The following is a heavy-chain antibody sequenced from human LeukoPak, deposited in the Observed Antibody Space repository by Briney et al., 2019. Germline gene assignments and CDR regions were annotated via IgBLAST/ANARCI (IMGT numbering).Heavy chain of an antibody. CDR3: ARDHSSGYYYEFDY. CDR1: GFTFSSSG. V-gene: IGHV3-33*01. J-gene: IGHJ4*02. CDR2: IWYDGSNN. Sequence: PGRSLSLSCAASGFTFSSSGMHWVRQAPGKGLEWVAVIWYDGSNNNYSDSVKCRFNISRDNSKNTLYLKIHSLRAEDTAVYYCARDHSSGYYYEFDYWGQGTLVTVSS. D-gene: IGHD3-22*01.